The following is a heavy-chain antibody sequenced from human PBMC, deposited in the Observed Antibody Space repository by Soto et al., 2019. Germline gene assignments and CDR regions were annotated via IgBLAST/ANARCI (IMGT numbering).Heavy chain of an antibody. Sequence: PGGSLRLSCAASGFTFSSYGMHWVRQAPGKGLEWVAVISYDGSNKYYADSVKGRFTISRDNSKNTLYLQMNSLRAEDTAVYYCAKEQFPLWSYFDYWGRGTLVTVSS. CDR3: AKEQFPLWSYFDY. D-gene: IGHD3-10*01. CDR2: ISYDGSNK. CDR1: GFTFSSYG. V-gene: IGHV3-30*18. J-gene: IGHJ4*02.